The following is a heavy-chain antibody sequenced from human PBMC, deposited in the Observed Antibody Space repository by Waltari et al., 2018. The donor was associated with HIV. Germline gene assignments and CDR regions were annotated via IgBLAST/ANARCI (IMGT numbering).Heavy chain of an antibody. Sequence: EVQLLESGGGLVQPGGSLRLSCVASGVTFRNYGMTWVRQAPGKGLEWVSGLSGSGGSTHYADSVKGRFTISRDNYKDTLYLQMNTLRAEDTAVYYCAIQHNPLHNYYYGMDVWGQGTTVTVSS. V-gene: IGHV3-23*01. CDR3: AIQHNPLHNYYYGMDV. J-gene: IGHJ6*02. D-gene: IGHD1-1*01. CDR1: GVTFRNYG. CDR2: LSGSGGST.